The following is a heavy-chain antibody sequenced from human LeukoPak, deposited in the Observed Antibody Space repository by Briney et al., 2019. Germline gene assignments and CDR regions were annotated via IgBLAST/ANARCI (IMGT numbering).Heavy chain of an antibody. D-gene: IGHD6-19*01. CDR1: GFTFSSYW. J-gene: IGHJ4*02. CDR2: IKQDGSEK. Sequence: GGSLRLSCADSGFTFSSYWMSWVRQAPGKGLEWVANIKQDGSEKYYVDSVKGRFTISRDNAKNSLYLQMNSLRAEDTAVYYCARGIAVAGTGDFDYWGQGTLVTVSS. CDR3: ARGIAVAGTGDFDY. V-gene: IGHV3-7*04.